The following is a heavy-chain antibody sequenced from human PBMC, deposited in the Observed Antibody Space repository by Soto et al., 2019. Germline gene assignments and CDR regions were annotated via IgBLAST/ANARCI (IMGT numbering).Heavy chain of an antibody. CDR3: ARVRIAAVHAYNWLDP. V-gene: IGHV4-59*01. Sequence: SETLSLTCTVSGGSISSYYWSWIRQPPGKGLEWIGYIYYSGSTNYNPSLKSRVTISVDTSKNQFSLKLSSVTAADTAVYYCARVRIAAVHAYNWLDPWGQGTLVTVSS. J-gene: IGHJ5*02. CDR1: GGSISSYY. D-gene: IGHD6-13*01. CDR2: IYYSGST.